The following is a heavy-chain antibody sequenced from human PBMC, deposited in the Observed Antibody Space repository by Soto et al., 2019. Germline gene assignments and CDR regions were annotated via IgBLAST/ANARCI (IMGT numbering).Heavy chain of an antibody. CDR3: AKAATDDSWSGYHELFGY. V-gene: IGHV3-23*01. CDR2: ISASGGST. D-gene: IGHD3-3*01. CDR1: GFTFNNYA. J-gene: IGHJ4*02. Sequence: GGSLRLSCAASGFTFNNYAMTWVRQAPGKGLEWVSGISASGGSTNYADSVKGRITISRDNSKNTLYLQMSSLRAEDTAVYYCAKAATDDSWSGYHELFGYWGQGTLVTFSS.